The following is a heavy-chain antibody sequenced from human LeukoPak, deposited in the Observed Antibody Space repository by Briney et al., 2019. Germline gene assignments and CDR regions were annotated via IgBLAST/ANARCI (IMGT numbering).Heavy chain of an antibody. CDR2: IKSKADDGTT. J-gene: IGHJ4*02. V-gene: IGHV3-15*01. D-gene: IGHD4-23*01. CDR1: GFTFSNAW. Sequence: NPGGSLRLSCAASGFTFSNAWMSWVRQAPGKGLEWVGCIKSKADDGTTDYAAPVKGRFTISRDDSKNTLYLQMNSLKTEDTAVYYCTTDGYGGYFGYWGQGTLVTVSS. CDR3: TTDGYGGYFGY.